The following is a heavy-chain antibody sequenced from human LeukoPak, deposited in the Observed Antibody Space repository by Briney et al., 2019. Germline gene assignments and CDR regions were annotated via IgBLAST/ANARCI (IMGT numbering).Heavy chain of an antibody. J-gene: IGHJ4*02. CDR1: GYTFSRYW. Sequence: GGSLRLSCAASGYTFSRYWMHWVRQGPGKGLVWVPRINEDGSSTSYAESVRGRFTISRDNAKNTLYLQMNSLRAEDAAVYYCTTDTFGARDSWGQGTLVTVSS. D-gene: IGHD3-10*01. V-gene: IGHV3-74*01. CDR3: TTDTFGARDS. CDR2: INEDGSST.